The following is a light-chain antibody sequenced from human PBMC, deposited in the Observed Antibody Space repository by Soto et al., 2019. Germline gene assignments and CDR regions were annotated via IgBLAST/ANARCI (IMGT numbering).Light chain of an antibody. J-gene: IGLJ2*01. CDR3: SSATSSSTWV. CDR2: EVS. Sequence: QSALTQPASLSGSPGQSITISCTGTSSDVCTSNYVSWYQQHPGRAPKLMIYEVSSRPSGVSNRFSGSKSGNTASLTISGLQAEDEADYYCSSATSSSTWVFGGGTKVTVL. V-gene: IGLV2-14*01. CDR1: SSDVCTSNY.